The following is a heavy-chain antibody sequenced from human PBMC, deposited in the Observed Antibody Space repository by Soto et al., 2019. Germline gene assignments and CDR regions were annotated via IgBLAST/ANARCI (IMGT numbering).Heavy chain of an antibody. CDR1: GFTFSSYG. CDR2: ISYDGSNK. J-gene: IGHJ4*02. V-gene: IGHV3-30*18. CDR3: AKLLDIVVVPPYSPFDY. D-gene: IGHD2-2*03. Sequence: PGGSLRLSCAASGFTFSSYGMHWVRQAPGKGLEWVAVISYDGSNKYYADSVKGRFTISRDNSKNTLYLQMNSLRAEDTAVYYCAKLLDIVVVPPYSPFDYWGQGTLVTVSS.